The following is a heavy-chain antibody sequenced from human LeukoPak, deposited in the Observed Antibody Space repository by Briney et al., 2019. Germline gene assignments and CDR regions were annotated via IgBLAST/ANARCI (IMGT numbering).Heavy chain of an antibody. D-gene: IGHD3-9*01. CDR2: IGSNGGSP. Sequence: GGSLRLSCSASGFTFSNYAMHWVRQAPGKGLQYVSRIGSNGGSPYNADSVKARFTISRDNSKNTLYLQMNSLRAEDTAMYYCVKGVTFNDNFGMEVWGEGSTVSVSS. CDR1: GFTFSNYA. V-gene: IGHV3-64D*09. CDR3: VKGVTFNDNFGMEV. J-gene: IGHJ6*04.